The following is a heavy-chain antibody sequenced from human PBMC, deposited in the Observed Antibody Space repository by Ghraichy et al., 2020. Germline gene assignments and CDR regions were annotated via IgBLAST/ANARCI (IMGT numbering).Heavy chain of an antibody. CDR3: ARVIDSGWRHFDY. J-gene: IGHJ4*02. CDR2: IYHSGNT. D-gene: IGHD6-19*01. V-gene: IGHV4-38-2*02. Sequence: GSLRLSCTVSGYSISSGYYWGWIRQPPGKGLEWIGSIYHSGNTYYNPSLKSRVTISVDTSKNQFSLKLSSVTATDTAVYYCARVIDSGWRHFDYWGQGTLVTVSS. CDR1: GYSISSGYY.